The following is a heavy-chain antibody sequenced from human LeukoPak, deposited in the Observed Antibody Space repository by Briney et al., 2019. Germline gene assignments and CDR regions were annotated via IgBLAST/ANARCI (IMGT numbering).Heavy chain of an antibody. CDR1: GGSISSSSYF. J-gene: IGHJ4*02. D-gene: IGHD3-3*01. CDR2: VYSSGSI. CDR3: TRDMEYPGAGFDY. V-gene: IGHV4-39*07. Sequence: SETLSLTCTVSGGSISSSSYFWAWVRQPPGKGLEWIGSVYSSGSIYYNPSLRSQNTISIDTSKNQFSLKLTSVAAADTAMYYCTRDMEYPGAGFDYWGQGIPVTVSS.